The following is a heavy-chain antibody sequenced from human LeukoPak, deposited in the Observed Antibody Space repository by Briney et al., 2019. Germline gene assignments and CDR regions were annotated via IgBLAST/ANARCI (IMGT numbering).Heavy chain of an antibody. CDR1: GFTFSSYA. CDR3: AKDLYIVGAWGAFDI. D-gene: IGHD1-26*01. J-gene: IGHJ3*02. CDR2: ISGSGGST. Sequence: PGGSLRLSCAASGFTFSSYAMSWVRQAPGKGLEWVSSISGSGGSTYYADSVKGRFTISRDNSKNTLYLQMNSLRAEDTAVYYCAKDLYIVGAWGAFDIWGQGTMVTVSS. V-gene: IGHV3-23*01.